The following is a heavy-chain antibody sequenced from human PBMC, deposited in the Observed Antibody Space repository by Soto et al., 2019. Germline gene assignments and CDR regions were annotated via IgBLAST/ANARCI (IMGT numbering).Heavy chain of an antibody. Sequence: SETLSLTCTVSGDSIISGDYYWSWIRQTPGKGLEWIGYIYYSGDTNYNPSLKSRVIISVDTSKNQFSLKLSSVTAADTAVYYCARRYGDAFDFWGQGTLVTVSS. J-gene: IGHJ4*02. D-gene: IGHD4-17*01. V-gene: IGHV4-30-4*01. CDR3: ARRYGDAFDF. CDR2: IYYSGDT. CDR1: GDSIISGDYY.